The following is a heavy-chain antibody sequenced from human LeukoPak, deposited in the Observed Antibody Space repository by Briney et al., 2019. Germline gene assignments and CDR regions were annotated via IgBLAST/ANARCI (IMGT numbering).Heavy chain of an antibody. CDR2: ISSNGGTT. Sequence: GGSLRLSCAASGFTFSSYAMHWVRQAPGKGLEYVSAISSNGGTTYYANSVKGRFTISRDNSKNTLYLQMGSLRAEDMAVYYCARGSSSWSYYGMDVWGQGTTVTASS. D-gene: IGHD6-13*01. J-gene: IGHJ6*02. CDR1: GFTFSSYA. V-gene: IGHV3-64*01. CDR3: ARGSSSWSYYGMDV.